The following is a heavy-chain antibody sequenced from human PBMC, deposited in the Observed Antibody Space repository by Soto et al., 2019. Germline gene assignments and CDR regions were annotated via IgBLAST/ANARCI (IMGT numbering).Heavy chain of an antibody. CDR3: ARVNTTLVDHFDC. CDR1: GFSVSGIS. D-gene: IGHD5-18*01. CDR2: MHSGGST. Sequence: LILSCVVSGFSVSGISIFWVRHATVKVLDWVSLMHSGGSTDNADSVKGRFTTSRDKSKNTLYLHMNGLRVEDTAVYYCARVNTTLVDHFDCWGQGTLVTVSS. J-gene: IGHJ4*02. V-gene: IGHV3-53*01.